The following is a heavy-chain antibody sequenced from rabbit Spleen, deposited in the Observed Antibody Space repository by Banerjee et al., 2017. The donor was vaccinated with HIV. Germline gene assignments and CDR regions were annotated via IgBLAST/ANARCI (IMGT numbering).Heavy chain of an antibody. CDR1: GFDFSSYYM. Sequence: QEQLKESGGGLVQPGGSLKLSCKGSGFDFSSYYMSWVRQAPGKGLEWIGCIFGGSGATTYYASWAKGRFTISKTSSTTVTLQMTSLTAADTATYFCARASYTGYGDLQLWGPGTLVTV. D-gene: IGHD7-1*01. CDR2: IFGGSGATT. J-gene: IGHJ4*01. V-gene: IGHV1S45*01. CDR3: ARASYTGYGDLQL.